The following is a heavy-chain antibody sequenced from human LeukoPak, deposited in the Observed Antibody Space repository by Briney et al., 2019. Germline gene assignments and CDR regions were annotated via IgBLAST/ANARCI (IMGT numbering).Heavy chain of an antibody. V-gene: IGHV3-30*18. Sequence: GGSLRLSCAASGFTFSSYGMHWVRQAPGKGLEWVAVISYDGSNKCYADSVKGRFTISRDNSKNTLYLQMNSLRAEDTAVYYCAKDLADELWYYYGMDVWGQGTTVTVSS. CDR3: AKDLADELWYYYGMDV. CDR1: GFTFSSYG. D-gene: IGHD1-7*01. CDR2: ISYDGSNK. J-gene: IGHJ6*02.